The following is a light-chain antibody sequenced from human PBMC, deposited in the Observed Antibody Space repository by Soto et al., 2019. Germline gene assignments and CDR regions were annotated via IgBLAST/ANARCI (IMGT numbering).Light chain of an antibody. CDR2: EVT. CDR1: SRDVGSYNL. V-gene: IGLV2-23*02. CDR3: CSYAGSTTWV. J-gene: IGLJ3*02. Sequence: QSALTQPASVSGSPGQSITISCTGTSRDVGSYNLVSWYQQHPGKAPKLKISEVTKRPSGVSNRFSASKSGNTASLTISGLQAEDEADYYCCSYAGSTTWVFGGGTKLTVL.